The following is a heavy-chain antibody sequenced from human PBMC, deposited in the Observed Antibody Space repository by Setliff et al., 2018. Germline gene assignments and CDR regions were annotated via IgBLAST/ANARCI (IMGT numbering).Heavy chain of an antibody. D-gene: IGHD5-12*01. CDR2: MDPKNGDT. J-gene: IGHJ4*02. Sequence: GSVKVSCKASGYDFTDHYLHWLRQAPGQGPEWMGWMDPKNGDTTYAQKFQGRVTMTWDTSITTAYMDLGRLMSHDTAVYFCARGGTFRYFESWGQGTPVTSPQ. CDR1: GYDFTDHY. V-gene: IGHV1-2*02. CDR3: ARGGTFRYFES.